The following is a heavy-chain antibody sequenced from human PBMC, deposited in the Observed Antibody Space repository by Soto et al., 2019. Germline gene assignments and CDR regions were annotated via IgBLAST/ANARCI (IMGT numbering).Heavy chain of an antibody. CDR3: ARAGSSGYYLSWFDP. V-gene: IGHV4-61*01. Sequence: SETLSLTCTVSGGSVSSGSYYWSWIRQPPGKGLEWIGYIYYSGSTYYNPSLKSRVTTSVDTSKNQFSLKLSSVTAADTAVYYCARAGSSGYYLSWFDPWGQGTLVTVSS. J-gene: IGHJ5*02. CDR1: GGSVSSGSYY. D-gene: IGHD3-22*01. CDR2: IYYSGST.